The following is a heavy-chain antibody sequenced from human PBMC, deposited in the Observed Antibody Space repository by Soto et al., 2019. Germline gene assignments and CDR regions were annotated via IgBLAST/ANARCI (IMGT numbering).Heavy chain of an antibody. CDR2: INPSDGST. Sequence: GASVKVSCKASGYTLTSYYIHWVRQAPGQGLEWLGRINPSDGSTTSRQTLQGRFSMTRDTSASTVFMELSSLKSQDTAVYYCTSDHYIWGQGTLVTVSS. CDR3: TSDHYI. V-gene: IGHV1-46*01. J-gene: IGHJ4*02. D-gene: IGHD2-2*02. CDR1: GYTLTSYY.